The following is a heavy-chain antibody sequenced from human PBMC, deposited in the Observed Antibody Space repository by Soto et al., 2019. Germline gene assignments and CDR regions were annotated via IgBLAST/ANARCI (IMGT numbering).Heavy chain of an antibody. V-gene: IGHV3-21*01. CDR1: GFTFSTYS. Sequence: EVQLVESGGGLVKTGGSLRLSCAASGFTFSTYSMHWVRQAPGKGLEWVSSITSSSSFIYYADSVKGRFTISRDNAKNPMYLQMNSLGAEDTAVYYCAIGLAARYIDYWGQGTLVTVSS. CDR2: ITSSSSFI. CDR3: AIGLAARYIDY. J-gene: IGHJ4*02. D-gene: IGHD3-9*01.